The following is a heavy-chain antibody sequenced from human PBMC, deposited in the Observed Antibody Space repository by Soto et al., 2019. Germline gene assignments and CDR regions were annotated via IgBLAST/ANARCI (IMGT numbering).Heavy chain of an antibody. J-gene: IGHJ4*02. CDR2: IKDDGNEK. D-gene: IGHD2-2*01. Sequence: VGSLRLSCAASGFTFSNDWMSWFRQAPVKGLEWVANIKDDGNEKYNVDSVKGRFTISRDNAQNSLYLQMNNLRVEDTAIYYCVRERVGWVICSGTKSSASDFWGQGTLVTVSS. CDR3: VRERVGWVICSGTKSSASDF. CDR1: GFTFSNDW. V-gene: IGHV3-7*03.